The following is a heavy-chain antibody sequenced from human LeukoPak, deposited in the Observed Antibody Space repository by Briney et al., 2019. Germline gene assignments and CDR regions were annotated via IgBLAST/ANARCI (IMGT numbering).Heavy chain of an antibody. V-gene: IGHV1-2*06. Sequence: ASVKVSCKASGYTSIDYYMHWVRQAPGQGLEWMGQINPNSAGTNYAQEFQGRVTITRDTSISTAYMELSRVRSDDTAVYYCATPYYDFWSGYSSWGQGTLVTVSS. CDR2: INPNSAGT. J-gene: IGHJ4*02. CDR1: GYTSIDYY. D-gene: IGHD3-3*01. CDR3: ATPYYDFWSGYSS.